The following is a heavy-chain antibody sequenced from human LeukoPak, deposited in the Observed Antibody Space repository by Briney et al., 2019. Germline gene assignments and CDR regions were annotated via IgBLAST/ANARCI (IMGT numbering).Heavy chain of an antibody. CDR2: IYYSGST. J-gene: IGHJ2*01. CDR1: GGSISSGGYY. CDR3: ARGGENSSSCYSNWYFDL. D-gene: IGHD6-13*01. Sequence: SQTLSLTCTVSGGSISSGGYYWSWIRQHPGKGLEWIVYIYYSGSTYYNPSLKSRVTISVDTSKNQFSLKLSSVTAADTAVYYWARGGENSSSCYSNWYFDLGGGGTRVPVPS. V-gene: IGHV4-31*03.